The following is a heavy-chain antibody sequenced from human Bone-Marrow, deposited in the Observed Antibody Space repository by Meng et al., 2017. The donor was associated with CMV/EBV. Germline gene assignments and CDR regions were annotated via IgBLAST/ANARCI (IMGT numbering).Heavy chain of an antibody. CDR2: IRSKTYGGTT. CDR1: GFTFGDSV. Sequence: GESLKISCTASGFTFGDSVMSWVRQTPGNGLECVGFIRSKTYGGTTEYAASVKGRFIISRDDSKSIAYLQMNSLKTEETAVYYCTRSQRGSDYWGQGTLVTVSS. V-gene: IGHV3-49*04. CDR3: TRSQRGSDY. J-gene: IGHJ4*02.